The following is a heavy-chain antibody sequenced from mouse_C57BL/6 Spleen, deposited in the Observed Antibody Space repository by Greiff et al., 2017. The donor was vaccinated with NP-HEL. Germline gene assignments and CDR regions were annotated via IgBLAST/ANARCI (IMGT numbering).Heavy chain of an antibody. V-gene: IGHV5-6*01. Sequence: EVKLMESGGDLVKPGGSLKLSCAASGFTFSSYGMSWVRQTPDKRLEWVATISSGGSYTYYPDSVKGRFTISRDNAKNTLYLQMSSLKSEDTAMYDCASYGSSYFFAYWGQGTLVTVSA. CDR3: ASYGSSYFFAY. D-gene: IGHD1-1*01. CDR1: GFTFSSYG. CDR2: ISSGGSYT. J-gene: IGHJ3*01.